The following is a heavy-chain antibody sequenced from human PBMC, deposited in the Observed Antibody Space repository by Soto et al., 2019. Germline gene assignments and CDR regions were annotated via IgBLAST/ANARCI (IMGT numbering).Heavy chain of an antibody. V-gene: IGHV4-39*01. CDR3: ARHRQYYDTSGYQQRYFDY. CDR2: IYYSGTI. Sequence: PSETLSLTCSVSGGSISSSPYYWGWIRQPPGKGLEWLGTIYYSGTISYNPSLKSRVIISVDTSNNQLFLKLRSVTAADTAVYYCARHRQYYDTSGYQQRYFDYWGQGTQVTVSS. CDR1: GGSISSSPYY. D-gene: IGHD3-22*01. J-gene: IGHJ4*02.